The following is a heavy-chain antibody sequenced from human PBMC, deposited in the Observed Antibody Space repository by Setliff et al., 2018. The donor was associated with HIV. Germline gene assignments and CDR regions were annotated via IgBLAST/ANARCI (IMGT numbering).Heavy chain of an antibody. CDR3: AIPRITLFGVVIRAFDY. CDR1: GYTFTSYD. Sequence: ASVKVSCKGSGYTFTSYDINWVRQAPGQGLEWMGWMNPNSGNTGYAQKFQGRVTMTKNTSISTAYMELSSLRSEDTAVYYCAIPRITLFGVVIRAFDYWGQGTLVTVPQ. CDR2: MNPNSGNT. D-gene: IGHD3-3*01. J-gene: IGHJ4*02. V-gene: IGHV1-8*02.